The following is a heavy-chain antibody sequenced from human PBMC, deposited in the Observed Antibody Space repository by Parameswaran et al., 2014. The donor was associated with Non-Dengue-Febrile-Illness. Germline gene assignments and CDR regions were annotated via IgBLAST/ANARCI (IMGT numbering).Heavy chain of an antibody. D-gene: IGHD2-2*01. J-gene: IGHJ3*02. CDR2: IHPGDSDT. V-gene: IGHV5-51*01. Sequence: VRQMPGKGLEWMGIIHPGDSDTRYSPSFQGQVTISADKSINTAYLQWSSLKASDTAMYYCARVRGYCSNISCKGAFDIWGQGTLVTVSS. CDR3: ARVRGYCSNISCKGAFDI.